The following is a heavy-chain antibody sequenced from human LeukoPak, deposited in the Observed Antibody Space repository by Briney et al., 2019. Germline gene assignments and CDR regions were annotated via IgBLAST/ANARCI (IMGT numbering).Heavy chain of an antibody. D-gene: IGHD3-10*01. J-gene: IGHJ4*02. Sequence: GGSLRLSCAASGFTFSCFTITWVRQAPGKGLEWVSTIGGSGASAYYAGSVKGRLPISRDNSKNTLSLQKTSMRAEDSAIYYCAKNYYGSGTMGGYWGQGTLVTVSS. V-gene: IGHV3-23*01. CDR1: GFTFSCFT. CDR3: AKNYYGSGTMGGY. CDR2: IGGSGASA.